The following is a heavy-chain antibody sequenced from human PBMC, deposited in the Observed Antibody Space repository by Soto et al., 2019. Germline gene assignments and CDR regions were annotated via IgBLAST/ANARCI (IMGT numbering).Heavy chain of an antibody. CDR2: IYYSGST. CDR1: GGSISSGGYY. Sequence: QVQLQESGPGLVKPSQTLSLTCTVSGGSISSGGYYWSWIRQHPGKGLEWIGYIYYSGSTYYNPSLKSGVTISVDTSKNQFSLRLSSVTAADTAVYYCARDVSGSGSYLGWFDPWGQGTLVTVSS. V-gene: IGHV4-31*03. D-gene: IGHD3-10*01. CDR3: ARDVSGSGSYLGWFDP. J-gene: IGHJ5*02.